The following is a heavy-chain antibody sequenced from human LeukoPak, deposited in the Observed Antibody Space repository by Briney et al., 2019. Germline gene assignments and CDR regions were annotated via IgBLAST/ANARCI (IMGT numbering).Heavy chain of an antibody. V-gene: IGHV3-33*06. J-gene: IGHJ4*02. CDR3: AKDSGELPHYYFDY. Sequence: GGSLRLSCAASGFTFSSYGMHWVRQAPGKGLEWVAVIWYDGSNKYYADSVRGRFTISRDNSKNTLYLQMNSLRAEDTAVYYCAKDSGELPHYYFDYWGQGTLATVSS. D-gene: IGHD1-26*01. CDR1: GFTFSSYG. CDR2: IWYDGSNK.